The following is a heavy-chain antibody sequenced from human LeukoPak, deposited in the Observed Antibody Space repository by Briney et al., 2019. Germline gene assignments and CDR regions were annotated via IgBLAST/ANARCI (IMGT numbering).Heavy chain of an antibody. V-gene: IGHV4-59*01. Sequence: SETLSLTCAVYGGSFSGYYWSWNRQPPGKGLEWIGYIYYSGSTKYNPSLKSRVTMSVDTSKKQFSLKLRSATAADTAVYYCAGYSYDSSGYYGAFDIWGQGTMVTVSS. D-gene: IGHD3-22*01. CDR3: AGYSYDSSGYYGAFDI. CDR2: IYYSGST. J-gene: IGHJ3*02. CDR1: GGSFSGYY.